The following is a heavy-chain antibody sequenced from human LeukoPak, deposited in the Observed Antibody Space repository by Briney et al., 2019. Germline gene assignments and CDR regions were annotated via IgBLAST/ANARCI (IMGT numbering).Heavy chain of an antibody. CDR1: GFTFSNYA. V-gene: IGHV3-23*01. J-gene: IGHJ4*02. CDR2: ISGSGDST. CDR3: ARVPLSRPFDY. Sequence: PGGSLRLSCAASGFTFSNYAMRWVRQAPGKGLEWVSGISGSGDSTYYADSVKGRFTISRDNSKNTLYLQLNSLRGEDTAVYYCARVPLSRPFDYWGQGTLVTVSS.